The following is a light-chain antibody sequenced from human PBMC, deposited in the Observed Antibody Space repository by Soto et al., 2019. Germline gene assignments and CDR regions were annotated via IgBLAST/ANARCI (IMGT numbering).Light chain of an antibody. J-gene: IGKJ5*01. CDR2: DAS. CDR3: QQRSNWPPIT. Sequence: EIVLTQSPATLSLSPVERATLSCTASQSVSRYLAWYQQKPGQAPRLLIYDASNRATGIPARFSGNGSGTDFTLTISSLEPEDFAVYYCQQRSNWPPITFGQGTRLEIK. CDR1: QSVSRY. V-gene: IGKV3-11*01.